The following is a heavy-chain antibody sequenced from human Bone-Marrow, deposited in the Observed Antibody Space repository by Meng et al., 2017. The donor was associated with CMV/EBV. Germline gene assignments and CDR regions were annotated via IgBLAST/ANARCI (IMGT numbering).Heavy chain of an antibody. D-gene: IGHD1-26*01. V-gene: IGHV3-23*03. CDR2: IYSGGSST. CDR1: GFTFSSYA. Sequence: GESLKISCAASGFTFSSYAMSWVRQAPGKGLERVSVIYSGGSSTYYADSVKGRFTISRDNSKNTLYLQMNSLRADDTAVYYCARGIVGATADYWGQGTLVAVSS. J-gene: IGHJ4*02. CDR3: ARGIVGATADY.